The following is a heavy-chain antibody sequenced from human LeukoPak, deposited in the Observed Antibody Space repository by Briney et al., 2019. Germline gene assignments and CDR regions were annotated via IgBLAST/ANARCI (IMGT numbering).Heavy chain of an antibody. V-gene: IGHV1-46*01. CDR1: GYTFTIYW. CDR3: ARAPRNSSTMLDY. Sequence: ASVKVSCTASGYTFTIYWIQWVRQAPGQGLEWMGLINPDGGSTAYAHRFQGRVIMTRDTSTSTAYMDLSSLRSEDTAVYHCARAPRNSSTMLDYWGQGTLVTVSS. J-gene: IGHJ4*02. CDR2: INPDGGST. D-gene: IGHD1-14*01.